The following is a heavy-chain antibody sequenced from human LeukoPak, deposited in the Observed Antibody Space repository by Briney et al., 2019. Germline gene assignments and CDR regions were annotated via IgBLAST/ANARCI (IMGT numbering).Heavy chain of an antibody. V-gene: IGHV3-30*03. CDR1: GFTFRSYA. CDR3: AREGQDIVVVVAAPDAFDI. CDR2: ISYDGSDK. J-gene: IGHJ3*02. D-gene: IGHD2-15*01. Sequence: PGGSLRLSCAASGFTFRSYAMHWVRQAPGKGLEWVAVISYDGSDKYYADSVKGRFTISRDNSKNMVYLQMNSLRAEDTAVYYCAREGQDIVVVVAAPDAFDIWGQGTMVTVSS.